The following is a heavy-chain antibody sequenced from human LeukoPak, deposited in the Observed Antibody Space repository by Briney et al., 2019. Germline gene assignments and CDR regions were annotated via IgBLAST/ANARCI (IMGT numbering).Heavy chain of an antibody. J-gene: IGHJ4*02. CDR1: GFTVSSNS. D-gene: IGHD6-6*01. Sequence: GGSLRLSCTVSGFTVSSNSMSWVRQAPGKGLEWVSFIYSDNTHYSDSVKGRFTISRDNSKNTLYLQMNSLRAEDTALYYCAKDNGLRIAALDYWGQGTLVTVSS. V-gene: IGHV3-53*05. CDR2: IYSDNT. CDR3: AKDNGLRIAALDY.